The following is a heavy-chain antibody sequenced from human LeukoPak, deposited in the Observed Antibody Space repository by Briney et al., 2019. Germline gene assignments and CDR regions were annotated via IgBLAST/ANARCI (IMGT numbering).Heavy chain of an antibody. J-gene: IGHJ4*02. Sequence: SETLSLTCTVSGGSISSYYWSWIRQPPGKGLEWIGYIYYSGSTNYNPSLKSRVTISVDTSKNQFSLKLSSVTAADTAVYYCAKSINRGYSYGYAIDYWGQGTLVTVSS. CDR3: AKSINRGYSYGYAIDY. D-gene: IGHD5-18*01. CDR2: IYYSGST. V-gene: IGHV4-59*01. CDR1: GGSISSYY.